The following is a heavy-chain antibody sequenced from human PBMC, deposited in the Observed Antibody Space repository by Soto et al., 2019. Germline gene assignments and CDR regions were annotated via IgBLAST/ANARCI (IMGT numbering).Heavy chain of an antibody. D-gene: IGHD2-15*01. CDR1: GFTFRNYP. V-gene: IGHV3-23*01. J-gene: IGHJ6*02. CDR2: IRSGSGGST. Sequence: GGSMRLSCAASGFTFRNYPMSWVRQAPGNGLEWVSTIRSGSGGSTNSADPVKGRFTIARDNSKNTLYLQMNSLRADDTDVYYCANPGGEVVVAATPDYYYYGMDVWGQGTTVTVSS. CDR3: ANPGGEVVVAATPDYYYYGMDV.